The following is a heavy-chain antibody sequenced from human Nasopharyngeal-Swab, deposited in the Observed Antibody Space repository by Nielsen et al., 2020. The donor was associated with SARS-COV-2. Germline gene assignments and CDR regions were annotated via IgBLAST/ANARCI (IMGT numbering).Heavy chain of an antibody. CDR1: GYTFTGYY. J-gene: IGHJ4*02. Sequence: ASVKVSCKASGYTFTGYYMHWVRQAPGQGLEWMGWINPNSGGTNYAQKFQGWVTMTRDTSISTAYMELSRLRSDDTAVYYCARGYSQTTTELSYFDYWGQGTLVTVSS. V-gene: IGHV1-2*04. D-gene: IGHD6-13*01. CDR2: INPNSGGT. CDR3: ARGYSQTTTELSYFDY.